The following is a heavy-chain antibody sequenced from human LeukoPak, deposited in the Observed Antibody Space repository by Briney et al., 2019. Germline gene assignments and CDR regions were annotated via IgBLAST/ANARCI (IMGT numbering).Heavy chain of an antibody. D-gene: IGHD6-13*01. J-gene: IGHJ4*02. CDR3: AAHSSSHTNFNC. Sequence: ASVKVSCKASGYTFTGYYMHWVRQAPGQGLEWMGWINPNSGGTNYAQKFQGRVTMTRDTSISTAYMELSRLRSDDTAVYYCAAHSSSHTNFNCWGQGTLVTVSS. V-gene: IGHV1-2*02. CDR2: INPNSGGT. CDR1: GYTFTGYY.